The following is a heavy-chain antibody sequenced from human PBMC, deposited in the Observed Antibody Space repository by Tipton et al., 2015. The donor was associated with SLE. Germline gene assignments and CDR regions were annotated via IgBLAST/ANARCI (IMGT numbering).Heavy chain of an antibody. V-gene: IGHV4-39*07. CDR1: GGSISSKNYY. J-gene: IGHJ4*02. CDR3: ATFHSSSYYFDY. D-gene: IGHD6-6*01. CDR2: IHYSGST. Sequence: TLSLTCTVSGGSISSKNYYWGWIRQPPGKGLEWIGSIHYSGSTYDNPSFKSRVTISVDTSKNQFSLKLSSVTAADTAVYYCATFHSSSYYFDYWGQGTLVTVSS.